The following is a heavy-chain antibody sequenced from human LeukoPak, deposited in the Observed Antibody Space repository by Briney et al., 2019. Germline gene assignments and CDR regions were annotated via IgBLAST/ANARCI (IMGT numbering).Heavy chain of an antibody. CDR3: TRDFDFSSAI. J-gene: IGHJ4*02. V-gene: IGHV3-74*01. D-gene: IGHD3-3*01. CDR1: GFTFSSYW. CDR2: ISPDGSTT. Sequence: LGGSLRLSCAASGFTFSSYWMHWVRQAPGKGLVWVSRISPDGSTTGHADSVKGRFTTSRDNAKNTLFLQMNSLRAEDTAVYYCTRDFDFSSAIWGQGTLVTVSS.